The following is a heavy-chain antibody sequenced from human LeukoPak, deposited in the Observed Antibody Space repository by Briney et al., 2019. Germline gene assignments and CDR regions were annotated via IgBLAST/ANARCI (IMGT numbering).Heavy chain of an antibody. CDR2: IKQDGSEK. V-gene: IGHV3-7*01. J-gene: IGHJ4*02. CDR1: GFTFSNYW. Sequence: GGSLRLSCAASGFTFSNYWMSWVRQAPGKGLEWVANIKQDGSEKYYVDSVKGRFTISRDNAKNSLYLQMNSLRAEDTAVYCCARGGNYFDYWGQGTLVTVSS. CDR3: ARGGNYFDY.